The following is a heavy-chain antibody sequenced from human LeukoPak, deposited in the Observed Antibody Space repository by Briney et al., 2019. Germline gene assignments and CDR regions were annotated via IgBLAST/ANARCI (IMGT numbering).Heavy chain of an antibody. CDR1: GGAISNYY. D-gene: IGHD3-22*01. J-gene: IGHJ4*02. CDR3: ARTLYYYESGGLSALDQ. Sequence: SETLSLTCTVSGGAISNYYWSWIRQPPGKGLEWIGNLYYSGSTNYIPSLKSRMSTSVDTIKNQFSLKLNSVTAADTAVYYCARTLYYYESGGLSALDQWGQGTLVTVSS. CDR2: LYYSGST. V-gene: IGHV4-59*12.